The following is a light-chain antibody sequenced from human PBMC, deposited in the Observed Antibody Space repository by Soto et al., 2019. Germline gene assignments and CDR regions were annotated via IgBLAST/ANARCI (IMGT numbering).Light chain of an antibody. CDR3: QQRSNWWT. Sequence: EIVLTQSPDTLSLSPGERATLSCRASQSVSNNYLAWYQQKPGQAPRLLIYGASNRATGIPARFSGSGSGTDFTLTISSLEPEDFAVYYCQQRSNWWTFGQGTKVDNK. CDR1: QSVSNNY. CDR2: GAS. V-gene: IGKV3-11*01. J-gene: IGKJ1*01.